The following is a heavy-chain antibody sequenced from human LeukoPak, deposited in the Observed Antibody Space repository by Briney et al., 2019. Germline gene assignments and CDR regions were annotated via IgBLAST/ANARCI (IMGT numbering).Heavy chain of an antibody. CDR3: ARTHYSSSWTPLYYYYYMDV. CDR2: IYYSGST. D-gene: IGHD6-13*01. CDR1: GDSISSYY. V-gene: IGHV4-59*08. Sequence: PSETLSLTCTVSGDSISSYYWSWIRQPPGKGLEWIGYIYYSGSTNYNPSLKSRVTISVDTSKNQFSLKLSSVTAADTAVYYCARTHYSSSWTPLYYYYYMDVWGKGTTVTVSS. J-gene: IGHJ6*03.